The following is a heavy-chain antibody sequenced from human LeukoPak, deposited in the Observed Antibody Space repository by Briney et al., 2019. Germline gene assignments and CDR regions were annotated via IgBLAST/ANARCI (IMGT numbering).Heavy chain of an antibody. CDR1: GFIVSSNY. CDR2: IYSDGST. Sequence: GGSLRLSCAASGFIVSSNYMTWVRQAPGKGLEWVSVIYSDGSTFYADSVKGRFTISRDTSKNTLYLQMSSLRAEDTAVYYCVNTYTSGWELDYWGQGALVTVSS. V-gene: IGHV3-53*05. J-gene: IGHJ4*02. D-gene: IGHD6-19*01. CDR3: VNTYTSGWELDY.